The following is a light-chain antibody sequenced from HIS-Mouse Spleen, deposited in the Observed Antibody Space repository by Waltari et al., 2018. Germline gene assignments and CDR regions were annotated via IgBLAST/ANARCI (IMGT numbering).Light chain of an antibody. CDR2: DVS. Sequence: QSALTQPRSVSGSPGPSVTISCPGTSSDVGGYNYVSWYQQQPGKAPKLLIYDVSSRPSGVPDRFSGSKAGNTASLTISGLQAEDEADYYCCSYAGSYTLVFGGGTKLTVL. V-gene: IGLV2-11*01. J-gene: IGLJ2*01. CDR3: CSYAGSYTLV. CDR1: SSDVGGYNY.